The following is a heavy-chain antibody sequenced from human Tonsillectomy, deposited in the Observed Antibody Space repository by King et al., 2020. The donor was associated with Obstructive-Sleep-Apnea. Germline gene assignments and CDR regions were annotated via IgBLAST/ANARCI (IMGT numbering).Heavy chain of an antibody. D-gene: IGHD3-10*01. CDR3: ARKGLLWFGELSPTFDY. CDR1: GGSISSSSYY. CDR2: SYYSGSP. Sequence: QLQESGPGLVKPSETLSLTCTVSGGSISSSSYYWGWIRQPPGKGLEWIGSSYYSGSPYYNPSLKSRVTISVETSKNQFSLKRCSVTAAETAVYYCARKGLLWFGELSPTFDYWGQGTLVTVSS. V-gene: IGHV4-39*07. J-gene: IGHJ4*02.